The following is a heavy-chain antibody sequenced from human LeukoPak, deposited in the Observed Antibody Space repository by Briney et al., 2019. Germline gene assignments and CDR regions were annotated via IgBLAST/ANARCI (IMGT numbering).Heavy chain of an antibody. D-gene: IGHD1-26*01. Sequence: GGSLRLSCLTSGFTLSTNAMSWVRQAPGRGLEWISGISGSGASTYYADSVKGRFTISRDDSRNTLYLRMNSLRGDDTAVYYCAKDVGKWESLHFFDYWGQGTLVTVSS. CDR1: GFTLSTNA. CDR3: AKDVGKWESLHFFDY. V-gene: IGHV3-23*01. J-gene: IGHJ4*02. CDR2: ISGSGAST.